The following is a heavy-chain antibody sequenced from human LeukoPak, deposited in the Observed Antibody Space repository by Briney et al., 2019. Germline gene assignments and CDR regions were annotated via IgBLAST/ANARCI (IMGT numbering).Heavy chain of an antibody. CDR3: ARDRPRYAFDY. CDR1: GFTFSSYW. CDR2: IDSDGRST. Sequence: GGSLRLSCAASGFTFSSYWMHWVRQAPGKGLVWVSRIDSDGRSTSYADSVKGRFTISRDNAKNMLYLQMNSLRAEDTAVYCCARDRPRYAFDYWGQGTLVTVSS. J-gene: IGHJ4*02. D-gene: IGHD6-6*01. V-gene: IGHV3-74*01.